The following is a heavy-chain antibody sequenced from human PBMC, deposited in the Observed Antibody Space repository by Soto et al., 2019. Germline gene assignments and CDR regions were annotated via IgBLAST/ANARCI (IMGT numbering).Heavy chain of an antibody. J-gene: IGHJ6*02. CDR3: ASAGNYDFWSGYYGVRGYYYYGMDV. V-gene: IGHV4-61*01. CDR1: GGSVSSGSYY. D-gene: IGHD3-3*01. Sequence: SDTLSLTCTVSGGSVSSGSYYWSWIRQPPGKGLEWIGYIYYSGSTNYNPSLKSRVTISVDTSKNQFSLKLSSVTAADTAVYYCASAGNYDFWSGYYGVRGYYYYGMDVWGQGTTVTVSS. CDR2: IYYSGST.